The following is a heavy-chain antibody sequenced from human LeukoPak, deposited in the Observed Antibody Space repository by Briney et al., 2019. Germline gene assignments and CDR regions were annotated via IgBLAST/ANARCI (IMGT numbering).Heavy chain of an antibody. Sequence: SETLSLTCAVYGGSFSGYYWSWIRRPPGKGLEWIGEINHSGSTNYNPSLKSRVTISVDTSKNQFSLKLSSVTAADTAVYYCARGGLRRLRKDYYYYGMDVWGQGTTVTVSS. CDR2: INHSGST. CDR1: GGSFSGYY. CDR3: ARGGLRRLRKDYYYYGMDV. V-gene: IGHV4-34*01. D-gene: IGHD4-17*01. J-gene: IGHJ6*02.